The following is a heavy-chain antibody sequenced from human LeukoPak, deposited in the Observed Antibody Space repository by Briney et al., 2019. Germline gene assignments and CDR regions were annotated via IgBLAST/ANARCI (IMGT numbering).Heavy chain of an antibody. CDR3: AREPYYYGSGRRNYYMDV. J-gene: IGHJ6*03. CDR1: GFTFDDYG. Sequence: GGSLRLSCAASGFTFDDYGMSWVRQAPGKGLEWVPGINWNGGSAGYADSVKGRFTISRDNAKNSLYLQMNSLRAEDTALYYCAREPYYYGSGRRNYYMDVWGKGTTVTVSS. CDR2: INWNGGSA. D-gene: IGHD3-10*01. V-gene: IGHV3-20*04.